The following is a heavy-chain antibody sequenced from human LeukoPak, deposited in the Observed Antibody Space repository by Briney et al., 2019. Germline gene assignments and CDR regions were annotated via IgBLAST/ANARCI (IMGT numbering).Heavy chain of an antibody. CDR2: IIPIFGTA. D-gene: IGHD3-16*01. Sequence: SVKVSCKASGGTFSSYAISWVRQAPGQGLEWMGGIIPIFGTANYAQKFQGRVTITADESTSTAYMELSSLRSEDTAVYYCAPHGGVRLLSYFAYWGQGTLVTVPS. V-gene: IGHV1-69*13. J-gene: IGHJ4*02. CDR1: GGTFSSYA. CDR3: APHGGVRLLSYFAY.